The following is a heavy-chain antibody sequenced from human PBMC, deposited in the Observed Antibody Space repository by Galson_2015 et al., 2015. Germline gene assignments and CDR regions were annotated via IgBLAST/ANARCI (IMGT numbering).Heavy chain of an antibody. CDR1: GFTFSSYD. J-gene: IGHJ4*02. CDR3: ARVTPYCSGGSCSKIFDY. V-gene: IGHV3-48*03. CDR2: ISSSGSTI. D-gene: IGHD2-15*01. Sequence: SLRLSCAASGFTFSSYDMNWVRQAPGKGLEWVSYISSSGSTIYYADSVKGRFTISRDNAKNSLYLQMNSLRAEDTAVYYCARVTPYCSGGSCSKIFDYWGQGTLVTVSS.